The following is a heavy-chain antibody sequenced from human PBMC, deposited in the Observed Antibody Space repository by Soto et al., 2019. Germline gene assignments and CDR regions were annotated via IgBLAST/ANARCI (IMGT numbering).Heavy chain of an antibody. Sequence: EVQLSQSGGGWVQPGGSLRLSCSASGFIFASYVMSWVRQAPGKGLEWVSVISGSAGTTDYAGSVTGRFTISRDNSKNTLYLHMNSLKGEDTAVYYCAKNGPAYADAFDSWGQGTMVTVSS. V-gene: IGHV3-23*01. D-gene: IGHD2-8*01. CDR2: ISGSAGTT. J-gene: IGHJ3*01. CDR1: GFIFASYV. CDR3: AKNGPAYADAFDS.